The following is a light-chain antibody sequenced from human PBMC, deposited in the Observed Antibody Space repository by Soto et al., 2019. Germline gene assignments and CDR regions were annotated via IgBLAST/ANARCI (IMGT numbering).Light chain of an antibody. Sequence: LPQSPATLSFSPGERATLSCRASQTVSSNYLAWCQQRPGQAPRLLIYGASTRAAGIPDRFSGSGSGTDFTLTITRLEPEDSAVYFCQQYTGPPTPFGQGTRLAI. CDR2: GAS. J-gene: IGKJ5*01. CDR3: QQYTGPPTP. CDR1: QTVSSNY. V-gene: IGKV3-20*01.